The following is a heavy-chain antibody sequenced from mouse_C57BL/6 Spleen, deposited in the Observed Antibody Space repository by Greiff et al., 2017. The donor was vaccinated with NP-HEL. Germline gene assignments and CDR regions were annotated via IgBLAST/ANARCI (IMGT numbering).Heavy chain of an antibody. CDR1: GFTIKNTY. CDR2: IDPANGNT. D-gene: IGHD2-4*01. J-gene: IGHJ2*01. CDR3: ARKIYYEGYYFDY. Sequence: VQLKQSVTELVRPGASVKLSCTASGFTIKNTYMHWVKQRPEQGLEWIGRIDPANGNTKYAPKFQGKATITADTSSNTAYLQLSSLTSEDTAIYYCARKIYYEGYYFDYWGQGTTLTVSS. V-gene: IGHV14-3*01.